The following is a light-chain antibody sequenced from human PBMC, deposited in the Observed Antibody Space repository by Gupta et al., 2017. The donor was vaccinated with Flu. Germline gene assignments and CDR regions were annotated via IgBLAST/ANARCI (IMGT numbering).Light chain of an antibody. Sequence: QSALTQPASVSGSPGPSITISCTGTSSDVGGYDYVSWYQQHPGKAPKVMISEVRNRPSGVSSRFSGSESGNTASLTISGLRAEDEADYYCSSYTSSDSFVFGTGTKVTVL. V-gene: IGLV2-14*01. CDR3: SSYTSSDSFV. CDR1: SSDVGGYDY. J-gene: IGLJ1*01. CDR2: EVR.